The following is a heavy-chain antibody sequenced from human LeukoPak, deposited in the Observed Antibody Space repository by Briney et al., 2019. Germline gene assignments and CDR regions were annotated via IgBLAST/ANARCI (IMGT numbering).Heavy chain of an antibody. CDR2: IYDSGST. J-gene: IGHJ3*02. Sequence: SETLSLICTVSGGSLSSYYRSWIRQPPGKGLEWIGYIYDSGSTNYNPSLKSRVTISGDTSKDQFSLRLSSLTAADTAVYYCACRTTADAFDIWGQGTMVTVSS. CDR3: ACRTTADAFDI. CDR1: GGSLSSYY. V-gene: IGHV4-59*01. D-gene: IGHD2/OR15-2a*01.